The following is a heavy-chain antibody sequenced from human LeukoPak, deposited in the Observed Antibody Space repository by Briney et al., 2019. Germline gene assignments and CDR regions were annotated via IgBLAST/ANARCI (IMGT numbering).Heavy chain of an antibody. CDR2: IGSSAGTT. CDR3: ARNNGMDV. Sequence: GGSLRLSCTASGFTFSSYAMAWVRQAPGKGLEWVSTIGSSAGTTLYADPVKGRFTISRDNSKNTLYLQMYSLRAEDTALYHCARNNGMDVWGQGTTVIVSS. J-gene: IGHJ6*02. CDR1: GFTFSSYA. V-gene: IGHV3-23*01.